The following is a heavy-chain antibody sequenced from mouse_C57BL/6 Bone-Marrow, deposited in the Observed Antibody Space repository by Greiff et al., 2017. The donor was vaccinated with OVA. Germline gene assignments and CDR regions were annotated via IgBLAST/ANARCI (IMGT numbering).Heavy chain of an antibody. V-gene: IGHV3-6*01. J-gene: IGHJ2*01. CDR2: ISYDGSN. CDR3: ARDGTTVYFDY. Sequence: ESGPGLVKPSQSLSLTCSVTGYSITSGYYWNWIRQFPGNKLEWMGYISYDGSNNYNPSLKNRISITRDTSKNQFFLKLNSVTTEDTATYYCARDGTTVYFDYWGQGTTLTVSS. D-gene: IGHD1-1*01. CDR1: GYSITSGYY.